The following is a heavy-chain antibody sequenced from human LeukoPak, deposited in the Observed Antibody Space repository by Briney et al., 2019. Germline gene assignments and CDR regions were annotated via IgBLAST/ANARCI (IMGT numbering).Heavy chain of an antibody. CDR3: ARDWGDFWTTPLNWFDP. J-gene: IGHJ5*02. Sequence: ASVKVSCKASGYRFTNHDITWVRLVPGQGLEWMGWISAHNGNTNYAQKFQGRLTMTMDTSTSTAHMELRSLRSDDTAVYYCARDWGDFWTTPLNWFDPWGQGTLVTVSS. V-gene: IGHV1-18*01. CDR2: ISAHNGNT. D-gene: IGHD3-3*01. CDR1: GYRFTNHD.